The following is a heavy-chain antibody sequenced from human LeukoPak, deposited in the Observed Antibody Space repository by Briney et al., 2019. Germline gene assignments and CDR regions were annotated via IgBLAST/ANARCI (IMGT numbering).Heavy chain of an antibody. CDR3: TTPFYYGSGSYGSAWFDP. CDR2: IKSKTNGGTT. CDR1: GFTFSNAW. V-gene: IGHV3-15*01. Sequence: GGSLRLSCAASGFTFSNAWMTWVRQAPGKGLEWVGRIKSKTNGGTTDYAAPVKGRFTISRDDSRNTLYLQMNSLKTEDTAVYYCTTPFYYGSGSYGSAWFDPWGQGTLVTVSS. J-gene: IGHJ5*02. D-gene: IGHD3-10*01.